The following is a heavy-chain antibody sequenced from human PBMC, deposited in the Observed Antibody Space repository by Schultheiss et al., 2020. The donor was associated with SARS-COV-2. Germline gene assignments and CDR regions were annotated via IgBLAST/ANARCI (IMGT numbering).Heavy chain of an antibody. J-gene: IGHJ6*03. CDR2: IYYSGST. V-gene: IGHV4-34*01. Sequence: GSLRLSCAVYGGSFSGYYWSWIRQPPGKGLEWIGSIYYSGSTNYNPSLKSRVTISVDTSKNQFSLKLSSVTAADTAVYYCARAEVRGQRYYYYMDVWGKGTTVTVSS. D-gene: IGHD3-10*01. CDR1: GGSFSGYY. CDR3: ARAEVRGQRYYYYMDV.